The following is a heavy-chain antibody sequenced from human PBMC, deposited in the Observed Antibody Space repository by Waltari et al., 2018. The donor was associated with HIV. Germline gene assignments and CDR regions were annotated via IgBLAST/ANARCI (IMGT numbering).Heavy chain of an antibody. Sequence: VKLVESGGGLVQPGGSLRLSCSASGFDLSSYWMTWVRQAPGKGLEWVANINRNGREQYYAESVKGRVTISRDNAKKSLSLQMNSLRVADSAIYYCAGGPNWDWGQGIPVTVSS. CDR2: INRNGREQ. D-gene: IGHD2-8*01. V-gene: IGHV3-7*04. CDR1: GFDLSSYW. CDR3: AGGPNWD. J-gene: IGHJ4*02.